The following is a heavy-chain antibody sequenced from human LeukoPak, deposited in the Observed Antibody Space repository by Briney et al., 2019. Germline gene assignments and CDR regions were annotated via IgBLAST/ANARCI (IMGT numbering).Heavy chain of an antibody. Sequence: PSQTLSLTCTVSGGSISSGSYYWSWIRQPAGKGLEWIGRIYTSGSTNYNPSLKSRVTMSVDTSKNQFSLKLSSVTAADTALYYCARGGSAGWNGYFDYWGQGTLVTVSS. V-gene: IGHV4-61*02. J-gene: IGHJ4*02. CDR1: GGSISSGSYY. CDR2: IYTSGST. CDR3: ARGGSAGWNGYFDY. D-gene: IGHD1-1*01.